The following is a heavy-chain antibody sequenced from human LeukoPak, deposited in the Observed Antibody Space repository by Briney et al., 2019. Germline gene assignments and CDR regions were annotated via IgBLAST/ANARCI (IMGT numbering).Heavy chain of an antibody. CDR3: ARDLGITGTIWYFDL. Sequence: GGSLRLSCAASGFTFSTYSMNWVRQAPGKGLEWVSSISSSRTYIYYADSVKGRFTISRDNAKNSLFLKMNSLRAEDTAAYYCARDLGITGTIWYFDLWGRGTLVTVSS. D-gene: IGHD1-7*01. J-gene: IGHJ2*01. CDR2: ISSSRTYI. CDR1: GFTFSTYS. V-gene: IGHV3-21*01.